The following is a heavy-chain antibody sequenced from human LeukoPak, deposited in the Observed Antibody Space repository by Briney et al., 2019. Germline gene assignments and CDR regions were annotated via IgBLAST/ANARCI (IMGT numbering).Heavy chain of an antibody. CDR2: IYTSGST. CDR3: ARDSSGYYQVFDY. D-gene: IGHD3-22*01. Sequence: SETLSLTCTVSGASISSSSYYWSWIRQPAGKGLEWIGRIYTSGSTNYNPSLKSRVIISVDTSTNQFSLKLSSVTAADTAVYYCARDSSGYYQVFDYWGQGTLVTVSS. J-gene: IGHJ4*02. CDR1: GASISSSSYY. V-gene: IGHV4-61*02.